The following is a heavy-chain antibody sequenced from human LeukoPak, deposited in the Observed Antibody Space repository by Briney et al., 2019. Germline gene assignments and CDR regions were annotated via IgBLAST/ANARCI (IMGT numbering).Heavy chain of an antibody. D-gene: IGHD1-26*01. V-gene: IGHV3-7*03. Sequence: PGGSLRLSCTASGLTLSNYWMIWVRQAPGKGLQWVAKIKRDGSEKYYVDSVKGRFTISRDNAENSLYLQMNSLRVEDTAVYYCAARSSGNPYFWGQGTLVTVSS. CDR1: GLTLSNYW. J-gene: IGHJ4*02. CDR3: AARSSGNPYF. CDR2: IKRDGSEK.